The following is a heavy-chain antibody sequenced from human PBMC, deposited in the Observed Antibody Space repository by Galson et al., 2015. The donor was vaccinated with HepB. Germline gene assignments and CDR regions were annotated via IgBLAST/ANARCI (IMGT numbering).Heavy chain of an antibody. CDR2: IYYSGST. CDR3: ARGTYCSSTSCYSSVSFDY. D-gene: IGHD2-2*01. J-gene: IGHJ4*02. CDR1: GGSISSYY. V-gene: IGHV4-59*01. Sequence: ETLSLTCTVSGGSISSYYWSWIRQPPGKGLEWIGYIYYSGSTNYNPSLKSRVTLSVDTSKNRFSLKLSSVTAADTAVYYCARGTYCSSTSCYSSVSFDYWGQGTLVTVSS.